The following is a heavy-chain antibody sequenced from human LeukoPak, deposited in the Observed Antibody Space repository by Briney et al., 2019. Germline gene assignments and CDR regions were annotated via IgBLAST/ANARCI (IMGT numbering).Heavy chain of an antibody. CDR3: AKIKTTFGVVTHAFDI. CDR2: IYHQAGT. J-gene: IGHJ3*02. V-gene: IGHV4-61*08. D-gene: IGHD3-3*01. CDR1: GGSISSGGFY. Sequence: PSETLSLTCTVSGGSISSGGFYWTWIRQPPGKGLEWIGYIYHQAGTEYNPSLKNRVAISVDTSKNQFSLKLSSVTAADTAVYYCAKIKTTFGVVTHAFDIWGQGTIVTVSP.